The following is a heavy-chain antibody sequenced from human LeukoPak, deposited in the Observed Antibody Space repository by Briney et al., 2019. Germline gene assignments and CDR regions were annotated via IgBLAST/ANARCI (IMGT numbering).Heavy chain of an antibody. D-gene: IGHD6-6*01. V-gene: IGHV3-48*04. CDR2: ISSSGNTI. CDR1: GFTLSTYS. Sequence: PGGSLRLSCAASGFTLSTYSMNWVPQAPGKGLEWVSYISSSGNTIYYADSVKGRFTISRDNAKNSLFLQMNSLRAEDTAVYYCARRRDFDYWGQGTLVAVST. CDR3: ARRRDFDY. J-gene: IGHJ4*02.